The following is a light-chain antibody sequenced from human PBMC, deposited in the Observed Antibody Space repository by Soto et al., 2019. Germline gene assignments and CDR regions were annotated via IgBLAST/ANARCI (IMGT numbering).Light chain of an antibody. CDR3: SSYTSSSTYV. Sequence: QSVLTQPPSVSGSPGQSVIISCTGTSSDVGTYNRVSWHQQPPGTAPKLMIFEVNNRPAGVPDRFSGSKSGNTASLTISGLQAEDEAVYYCSSYTSSSTYVFGTGTKLTVL. CDR2: EVN. V-gene: IGLV2-18*02. CDR1: SSDVGTYNR. J-gene: IGLJ1*01.